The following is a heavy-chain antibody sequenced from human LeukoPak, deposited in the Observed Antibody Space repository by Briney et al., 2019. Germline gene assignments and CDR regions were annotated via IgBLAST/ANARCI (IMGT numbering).Heavy chain of an antibody. CDR1: GGSISSGGYY. Sequence: PSETLSLTCAVYGGSISSGGYYWSWIRQHPGKGLEWIGYIYYSGSTYYNPSLKSRVTISVDTSKNQFSLKLSSVTAADTAVYYCARGAYQLLPRYFDYWGQGTLVTVSS. CDR2: IYYSGST. V-gene: IGHV4-31*11. CDR3: ARGAYQLLPRYFDY. J-gene: IGHJ4*02. D-gene: IGHD2-2*01.